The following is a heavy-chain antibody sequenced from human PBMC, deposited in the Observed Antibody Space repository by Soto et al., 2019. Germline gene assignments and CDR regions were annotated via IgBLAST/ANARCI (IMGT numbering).Heavy chain of an antibody. CDR3: ARPGMVNDGMDV. CDR1: GYSFTSYS. CDR2: IDPSDSYT. V-gene: IGHV5-10-1*01. Sequence: GESLKISCKGSGYSFTSYSLSWVRQMPGKVLERRGRIDPSDSYTNYSPSFHGHVTISADKSISTAYLQWSSLKASDTAMYYCARPGMVNDGMDVWGQWTTVTVSS. J-gene: IGHJ6*02. D-gene: IGHD3-10*01.